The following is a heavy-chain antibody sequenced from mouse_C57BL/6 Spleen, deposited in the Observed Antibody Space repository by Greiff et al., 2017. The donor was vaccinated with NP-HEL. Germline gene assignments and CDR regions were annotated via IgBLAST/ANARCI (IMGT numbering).Heavy chain of an antibody. V-gene: IGHV1-82*01. D-gene: IGHD1-2*01. Sequence: QVQLKESGPELVKPGASVKISCKASGYAFSSSWMNWVKQRPGKGLEWIGRIYPGDGDTNYNGKFKGKATLTADKSSSTAYMQLSSLTSEDSAVYFCARHGLFDYWGQGTTLTVSS. J-gene: IGHJ2*01. CDR2: IYPGDGDT. CDR3: ARHGLFDY. CDR1: GYAFSSSW.